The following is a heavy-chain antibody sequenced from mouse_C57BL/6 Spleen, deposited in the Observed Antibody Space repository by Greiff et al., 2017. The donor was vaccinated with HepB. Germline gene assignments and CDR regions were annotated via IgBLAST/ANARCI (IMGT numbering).Heavy chain of an antibody. D-gene: IGHD1-1*01. J-gene: IGHJ3*01. CDR2: INPNNGGT. Sequence: EVKLQQSGPELVKPGASVKISCKASGYTFTDYYMNWVKQSHGKSLEWIGDINPNNGGTSYNQKFKGKATLTVDKSSSTAYMELRSLTSEDSAVYYCARRGDYYGSTLAWFAYWGQGTLVTVSA. V-gene: IGHV1-26*01. CDR1: GYTFTDYY. CDR3: ARRGDYYGSTLAWFAY.